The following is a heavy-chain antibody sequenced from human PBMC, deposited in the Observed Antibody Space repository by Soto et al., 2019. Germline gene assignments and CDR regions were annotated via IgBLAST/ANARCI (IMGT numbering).Heavy chain of an antibody. CDR1: GFTFSSYA. J-gene: IGHJ5*02. V-gene: IGHV3-30-3*01. D-gene: IGHD2-21*02. Sequence: QVQLVESGGGVVQPGRSLRLSCAASGFTFSSYAMHWVRQAPGKGLEWVAVISYDGSNKYYADSVKGRFTISRDNSKNTLYLQMNSLRAEDTAVYYCARGSQHTVVVTAIYNWFDPWGQGTLVTVSS. CDR2: ISYDGSNK. CDR3: ARGSQHTVVVTAIYNWFDP.